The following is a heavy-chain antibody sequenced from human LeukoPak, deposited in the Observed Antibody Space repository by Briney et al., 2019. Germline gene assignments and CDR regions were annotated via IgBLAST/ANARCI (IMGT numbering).Heavy chain of an antibody. CDR2: IIPIFGTA. CDR3: ARALQQDDAFDI. D-gene: IGHD1-1*01. CDR1: GGTFSIYA. V-gene: IGHV1-69*05. J-gene: IGHJ3*02. Sequence: SVNVSCTASGGTFSIYAISGVRQAPGQGVEWMGGIIPIFGTANYAQKFQGRVTITTDESTSTAYMELSSLRSEDTAAYYCARALQQDDAFDIWGQGAMVTVSS.